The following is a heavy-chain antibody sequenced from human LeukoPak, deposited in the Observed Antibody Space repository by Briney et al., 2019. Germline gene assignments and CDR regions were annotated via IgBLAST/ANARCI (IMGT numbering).Heavy chain of an antibody. CDR2: IYTNGNT. CDR1: GGSVNSYH. D-gene: IGHD3-22*01. CDR3: AGGGSSGSNWFDP. Sequence: WEPLSLPCTVSGGSVNSYHWRWLRQPAGKGLEGIGRIYTNGNTNSNPSLKSRVTMSLDPSKNQFSMKLSSVATADTAVYYCAGGGSSGSNWFDPWGQGTLVTVSS. J-gene: IGHJ5*02. V-gene: IGHV4-4*07.